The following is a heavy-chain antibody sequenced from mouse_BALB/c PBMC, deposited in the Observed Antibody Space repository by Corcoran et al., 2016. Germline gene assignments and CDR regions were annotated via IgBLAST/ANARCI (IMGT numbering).Heavy chain of an antibody. J-gene: IGHJ3*01. Sequence: QVTLKESGPGILQPSQTLSLTCSFSGFSLSTSGMGVSWIRQPSGKGLEWLAHIYWDDDKRYNPSLKSRLTISKDTSINQVFLNITSLDTADTATYYCARRSVYDGYSWFAYWGQGTLVTVSA. CDR3: ARRSVYDGYSWFAY. V-gene: IGHV8-12*01. CDR2: IYWDDDK. CDR1: GFSLSTSGMG. D-gene: IGHD2-3*01.